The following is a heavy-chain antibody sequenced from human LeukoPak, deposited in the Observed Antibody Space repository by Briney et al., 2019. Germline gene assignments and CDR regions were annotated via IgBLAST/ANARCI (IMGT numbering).Heavy chain of an antibody. J-gene: IGHJ3*02. CDR3: ARDLDYYDSSGSSPGAFNI. V-gene: IGHV4-30-2*01. D-gene: IGHD3-22*01. CDR1: GGSISSGGYY. CDR2: IYHSGST. Sequence: PSQTLSLTCTVSGGSISSGGYYWSWIRQPPGKGLEWIGYIYHSGSTYYNPSLKSRVTISVDRSKNQFSLKLNSVTAADTAVYYCARDLDYYDSSGSSPGAFNIWGQGIMVTVSS.